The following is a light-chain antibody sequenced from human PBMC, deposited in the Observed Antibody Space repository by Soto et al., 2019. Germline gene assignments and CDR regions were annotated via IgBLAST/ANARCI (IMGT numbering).Light chain of an antibody. CDR1: SSDVGGYNY. V-gene: IGLV2-11*01. J-gene: IGLJ2*01. CDR3: CSYAGSSFL. CDR2: DVT. Sequence: QSALTQPRSGSASPGQSVTISCTGTSSDVGGYNYVSWYQQHPGKAPKLIIYDVTKQPSEVPGRVSDSKSGNTASLTNPGVQPEDESDYYCCSYAGSSFLFGGGTKLTVL.